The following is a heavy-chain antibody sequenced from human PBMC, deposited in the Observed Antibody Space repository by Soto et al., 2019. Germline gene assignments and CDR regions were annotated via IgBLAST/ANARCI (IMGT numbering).Heavy chain of an antibody. CDR1: GGSISTYY. J-gene: IGHJ4*02. Sequence: PSETLSLTCTVSGGSISTYYWTWIRQPPGKGLEWIGFISYSGTTHYSASLRSRVSISVDTSKNQFSLDLSSVTAADTAVYYCATMGTPVTGLYYFDYWGQGTLVTVSS. V-gene: IGHV4-30-4*01. CDR2: ISYSGTT. CDR3: ATMGTPVTGLYYFDY. D-gene: IGHD4-17*01.